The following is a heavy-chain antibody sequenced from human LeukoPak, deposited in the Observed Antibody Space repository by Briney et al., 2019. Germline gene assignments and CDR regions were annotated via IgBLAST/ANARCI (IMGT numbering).Heavy chain of an antibody. CDR3: ARGLNSNFPNYYFDY. V-gene: IGHV1-18*01. J-gene: IGHJ4*02. CDR2: ISIYNGNT. D-gene: IGHD4-11*01. CDR1: VYTFTNYG. Sequence: GASVTVSCKASVYTFTNYGISWARQAPGQGLEWMGWISIYNGNTNYAQNFQGRVAMTTDTSTSTAYMEVRSLRFDDTAGYYCARGLNSNFPNYYFDYWGQGTLVTVSS.